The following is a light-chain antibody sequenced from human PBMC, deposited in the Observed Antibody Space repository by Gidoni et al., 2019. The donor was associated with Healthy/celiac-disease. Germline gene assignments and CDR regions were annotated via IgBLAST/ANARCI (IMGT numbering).Light chain of an antibody. CDR3: QQSYSTPPYT. Sequence: DIQMTQSPSSLSASVGDRATITCRASQSISSYLNWYQQKPGKAPKLLIYAASSLQSGVPSRFSGSGSGTDFTLTISSLQPEDFATYYCQQSYSTPPYTFGQGTKLEIK. CDR2: AAS. V-gene: IGKV1-39*01. CDR1: QSISSY. J-gene: IGKJ2*01.